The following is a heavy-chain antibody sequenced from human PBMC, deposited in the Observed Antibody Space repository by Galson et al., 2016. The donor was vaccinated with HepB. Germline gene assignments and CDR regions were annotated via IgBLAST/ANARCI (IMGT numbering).Heavy chain of an antibody. D-gene: IGHD1-26*01. V-gene: IGHV4-34*01. CDR2: INHSGST. CDR3: ARPARSYARGYFDL. CDR1: GGSFSGYY. Sequence: SETLSLTCAVYGGSFSGYYWSWIRQPPGKGLEWIGEINHSGSTNYNPSLKSRVTISVDTSKNQFSLKLSSVTAADTAVYYCARPARSYARGYFDLWGRGTLVTVAS. J-gene: IGHJ2*01.